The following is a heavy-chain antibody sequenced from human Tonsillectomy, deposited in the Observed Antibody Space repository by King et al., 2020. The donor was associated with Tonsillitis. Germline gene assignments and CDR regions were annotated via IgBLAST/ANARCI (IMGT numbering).Heavy chain of an antibody. CDR1: GYTFTSYG. J-gene: IGHJ4*02. CDR2: ISAYNGNP. D-gene: IGHD3-22*01. V-gene: IGHV1-18*01. Sequence: QLVQSGAEVKKPGASVKVSCKASGYTFTSYGICWVRQAPGQGLEWMGWISAYNGNPNYAQRLQGRGTMTTDTSTAPVYMELRSLRSDDTAVYYCARELYYYDNSGYPDYWGQGTLVTVSS. CDR3: ARELYYYDNSGYPDY.